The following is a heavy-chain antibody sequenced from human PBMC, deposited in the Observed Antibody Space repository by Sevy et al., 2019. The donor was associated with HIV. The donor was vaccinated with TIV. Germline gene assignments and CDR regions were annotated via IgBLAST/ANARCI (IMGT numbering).Heavy chain of an antibody. CDR2: IYTSGST. D-gene: IGHD3-9*01. CDR3: ARAVMDDILTGYYGAMDV. J-gene: IGHJ6*03. V-gene: IGHV4-61*02. Sequence: SETLSLTCTVSGGSISSGGYYWSWIRQPAGKGLEWIGRIYTSGSTNYNPSLKSRVTISVDTSKNQFSLKLSSVTAADTAVYYCARAVMDDILTGYYGAMDVWGKGTTVTVSS. CDR1: GGSISSGGYY.